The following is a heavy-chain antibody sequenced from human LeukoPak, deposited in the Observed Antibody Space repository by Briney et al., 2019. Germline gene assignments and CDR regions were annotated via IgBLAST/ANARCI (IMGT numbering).Heavy chain of an antibody. CDR1: GYTFTGYY. Sequence: ASVKVSCKASGYTFTGYYLHWVRQAPGQGLEWMGWTNPNSGATNYAQKFQGRVIMTSDTSISTAYMELSRLRSDDTAVYYCASAPTHSGWYDYWGQGTLVTVSS. D-gene: IGHD6-19*01. J-gene: IGHJ4*02. V-gene: IGHV1-2*02. CDR2: TNPNSGAT. CDR3: ASAPTHSGWYDY.